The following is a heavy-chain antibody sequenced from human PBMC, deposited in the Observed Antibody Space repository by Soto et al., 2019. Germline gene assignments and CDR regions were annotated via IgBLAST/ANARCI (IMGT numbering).Heavy chain of an antibody. Sequence: SETLSLTCAVYGGSFSGYYWSWIRQPPGKGLEWIGEINHSGSTNYNPSLKSRVTISVDTSKNQFSLKLSSVTAADTAVYYCARGSGYYDSSGYYGLVYWGQGTLVTVSS. CDR2: INHSGST. CDR3: ARGSGYYDSSGYYGLVY. V-gene: IGHV4-34*01. CDR1: GGSFSGYY. D-gene: IGHD3-22*01. J-gene: IGHJ4*02.